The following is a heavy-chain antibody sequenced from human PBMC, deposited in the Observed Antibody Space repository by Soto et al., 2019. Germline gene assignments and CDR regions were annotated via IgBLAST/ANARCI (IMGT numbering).Heavy chain of an antibody. CDR2: ISGSGGST. CDR3: AKAPQLLWFGELSFGYYYYGMDV. CDR1: GFTFSSYA. Sequence: EVQLLESGGGLVQPGGSLRLSCAASGFTFSSYAMSWVRQAPGKGLEWVSAISGSGGSTYYADSVKGRFTISRDNYKNTLYLQMNSLRAEDTAVYYCAKAPQLLWFGELSFGYYYYGMDVWGQGTTVTVSS. J-gene: IGHJ6*02. D-gene: IGHD3-10*01. V-gene: IGHV3-23*01.